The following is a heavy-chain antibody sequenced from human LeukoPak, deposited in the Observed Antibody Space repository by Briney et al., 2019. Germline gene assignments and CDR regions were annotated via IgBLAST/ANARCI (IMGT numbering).Heavy chain of an antibody. J-gene: IGHJ4*02. V-gene: IGHV4-39*07. D-gene: IGHD6-13*01. CDR1: GGSISSSSYY. CDR3: ARLKQLALDY. Sequence: SETLSLTCTVSGGSISSSSYYWGWIRQPPGKGLEWIGSIYYSGSTYYNPSLKSRVTISIDTSKNQFSLKLSSVTAADTAVYYCARLKQLALDYWGQGTLVTVSS. CDR2: IYYSGST.